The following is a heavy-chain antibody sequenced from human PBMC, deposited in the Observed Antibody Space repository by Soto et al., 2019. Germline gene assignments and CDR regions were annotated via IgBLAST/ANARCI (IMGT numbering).Heavy chain of an antibody. D-gene: IGHD4-4*01. CDR2: ISGSGSTT. CDR3: VSRSRGLQSSPPLLDS. Sequence: EVQLLESGGGLVQPGGSLRLSCAASGLTFSGYGMSWVRQAPGTGLEWVSAISGSGSTTYYADSAKGRFTISRDDSKNIPFLQRNSPRAEDTAVYYCVSRSRGLQSSPPLLDSWGQGTLVTVSS. J-gene: IGHJ4*02. V-gene: IGHV3-23*01. CDR1: GLTFSGYG.